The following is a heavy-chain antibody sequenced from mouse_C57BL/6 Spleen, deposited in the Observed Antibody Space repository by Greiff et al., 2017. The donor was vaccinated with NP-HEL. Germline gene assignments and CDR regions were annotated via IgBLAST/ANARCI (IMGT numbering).Heavy chain of an antibody. CDR3: ARDGDASSEYMDY. CDR1: GFTFSDYY. V-gene: IGHV5-16*01. CDR2: INYDGSST. D-gene: IGHD3-2*02. Sequence: EVKLMESEGGLVQPGSSMKLSCTASGFTFSDYYMAWVRQVPEKGLEWVANINYDGSSTYYLDSLKSRFIISRDNAKNILFLQMSSLKSEDTATYYCARDGDASSEYMDYWGQGTTLTVSS. J-gene: IGHJ2*01.